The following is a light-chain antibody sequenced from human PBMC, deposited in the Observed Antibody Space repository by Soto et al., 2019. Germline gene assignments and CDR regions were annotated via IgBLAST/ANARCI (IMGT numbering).Light chain of an antibody. Sequence: QSVLTQPSPLSVSPGQSITISCTGTSSDIGSYNYVSWYQQHPGKAPKLIIYDVTNRPAGISSRFSASKSGDTASLTISVLQADDEADYFCSSYKSTSTPYVFGTGTKVTVL. CDR1: SSDIGSYNY. V-gene: IGLV2-14*03. J-gene: IGLJ1*01. CDR2: DVT. CDR3: SSYKSTSTPYV.